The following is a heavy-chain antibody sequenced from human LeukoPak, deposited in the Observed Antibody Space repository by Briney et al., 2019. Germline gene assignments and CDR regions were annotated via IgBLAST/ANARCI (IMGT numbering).Heavy chain of an antibody. CDR2: IKQDGSDK. V-gene: IGHV3-7*04. CDR1: GFTFSSYW. CDR3: AGADLHAFDI. Sequence: SGGSLRLSCAVSGFTFSSYWMSWARQAPGKGLQWVANIKQDGSDKYYVDSVKGRFTISRDNAKNSLYLQMNSLRAEDTAVYYCAGADLHAFDIWGQGTLVTVSS. J-gene: IGHJ3*02.